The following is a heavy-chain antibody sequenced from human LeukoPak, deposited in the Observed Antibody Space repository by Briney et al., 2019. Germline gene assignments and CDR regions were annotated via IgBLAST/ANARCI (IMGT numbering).Heavy chain of an antibody. CDR3: ARGGPTGAIVLMVYEDYYYYMDV. Sequence: PSETLSLTCTVSGGSISSSSYYWGWIRQPQGKGLEWIGSIYYSGSTYYNPSLKSRVTISVDTSKNQFSLKLSSVTAADTAVYYCARGGPTGAIVLMVYEDYYYYMDVWGKGTTVTVSS. CDR2: IYYSGST. J-gene: IGHJ6*03. CDR1: GGSISSSSYY. V-gene: IGHV4-39*07. D-gene: IGHD2-8*01.